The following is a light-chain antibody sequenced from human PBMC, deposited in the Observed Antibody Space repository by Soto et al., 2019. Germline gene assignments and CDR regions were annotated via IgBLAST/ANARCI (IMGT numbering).Light chain of an antibody. CDR3: LQFNSYPPLT. CDR1: QGISSA. CDR2: DAS. J-gene: IGKJ4*01. Sequence: AIQLTQSPSSLSASVGDRVTITCRASQGISSALAWYQQKPGKAHELLIYDASSLESGVPSRFSGSGSVTDFTLTISSLQPEDFATYYCLQFNSYPPLTFGGGTKVEIK. V-gene: IGKV1-13*02.